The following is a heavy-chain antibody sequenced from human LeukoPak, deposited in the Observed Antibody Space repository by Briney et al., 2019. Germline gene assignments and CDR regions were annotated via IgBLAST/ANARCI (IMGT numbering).Heavy chain of an antibody. Sequence: GGSLRLSCAASGFTFSSYWMSWVRQAPGKGLEWVANIKQDGSEKYYVDSVKGRFTISRDNAKNSLYLQMNSLRAEDTAVYYCARDASSGWYGYAFDIWGQGTMVTVSS. D-gene: IGHD6-19*01. J-gene: IGHJ3*02. V-gene: IGHV3-7*01. CDR2: IKQDGSEK. CDR1: GFTFSSYW. CDR3: ARDASSGWYGYAFDI.